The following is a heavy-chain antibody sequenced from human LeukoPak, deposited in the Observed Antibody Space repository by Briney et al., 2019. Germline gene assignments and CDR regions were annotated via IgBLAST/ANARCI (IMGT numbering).Heavy chain of an antibody. CDR2: ISSSSTI. J-gene: IGHJ4*02. CDR1: GFTFSSCS. V-gene: IGHV3-48*01. D-gene: IGHD2-21*01. Sequence: GGSLRLSCAASGFTFSSCSMNWVRQAPGKGLEWVSYISSSSTIYYADSVKGRFTISRDNAKNSLYLQMNSLRTEDTALYYCAKDIGEGMAIVGGDYWGQGTLVTVSS. CDR3: AKDIGEGMAIVGGDY.